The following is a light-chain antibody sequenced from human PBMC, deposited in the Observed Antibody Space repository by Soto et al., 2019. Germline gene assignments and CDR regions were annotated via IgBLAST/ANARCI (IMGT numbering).Light chain of an antibody. Sequence: GDRVTITCRASQNINNWIAWYQQKPGKAPKFLIYDASTLESGVPSRFSGSGFGTEFSLTLSSLQPDDFGSYYCQHMRTFGQGTKVDNK. CDR2: DAS. CDR3: QHMRT. V-gene: IGKV1-5*01. J-gene: IGKJ1*01. CDR1: QNINNW.